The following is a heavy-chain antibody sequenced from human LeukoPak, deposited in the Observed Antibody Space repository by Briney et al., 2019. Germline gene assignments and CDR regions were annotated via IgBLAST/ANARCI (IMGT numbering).Heavy chain of an antibody. V-gene: IGHV3-66*04. J-gene: IGHJ4*02. CDR1: AFTVSSNY. D-gene: IGHD2-21*02. CDR3: ARHAGGDYPYYFDY. CDR2: IYSGGST. Sequence: GGSLRLSCAASAFTVSSNYMSWVRQAPGKGLEWVSVIYSGGSTYYADSVKGRSTISRDNSKNTLYLQMNNLRAEDTAVYYCARHAGGDYPYYFDYWGQGTLVTVSS.